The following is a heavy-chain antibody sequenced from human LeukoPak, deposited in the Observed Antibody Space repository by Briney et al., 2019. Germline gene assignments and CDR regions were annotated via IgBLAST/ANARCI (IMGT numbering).Heavy chain of an antibody. Sequence: GGSLRLSCAASGFTFRNYVIHWVRQAPGKGLGWVAVTSSDLNVKLYADSVKGRFTISRDNAKNSLYLQMNSLRDEDTAVYYCASSGSYRFDYWGQGTLVTVSS. V-gene: IGHV3-30-3*01. D-gene: IGHD1-26*01. CDR1: GFTFRNYV. J-gene: IGHJ4*02. CDR3: ASSGSYRFDY. CDR2: TSSDLNVK.